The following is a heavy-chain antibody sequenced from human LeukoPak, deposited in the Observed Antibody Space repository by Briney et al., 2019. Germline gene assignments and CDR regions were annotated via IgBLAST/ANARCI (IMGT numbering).Heavy chain of an antibody. J-gene: IGHJ3*02. CDR2: TYYRSKWSN. CDR3: ARDPAYTSGWTKNGFDI. CDR1: LDSVSSNSAT. Sequence: SQTLSLTCAISLDSVSSNSATCNSIRQSPSRGLEWLGRTYYRSKWSNDYAVSVKSRITIKPDTSKNQFSLQLNSVTPEDTAVYYCARDPAYTSGWTKNGFDIWGQGTMVTVSS. V-gene: IGHV6-1*01. D-gene: IGHD6-19*01.